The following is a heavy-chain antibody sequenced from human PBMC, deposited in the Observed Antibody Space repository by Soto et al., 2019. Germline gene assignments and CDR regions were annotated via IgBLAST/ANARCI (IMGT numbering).Heavy chain of an antibody. J-gene: IGHJ4*02. V-gene: IGHV3-21*01. CDR2: ISSSSSYI. D-gene: IGHD3-22*01. Sequence: PEVSLRLSCAASGFTFSSYSMNWVRQAPGKGLEWVSSISSSSSYIYYADSVKGRFTISRDNAKNSLYLQMNSLRAEDTAVYYCARDQNYYDSSGYPDYWGQGTLVTVSS. CDR1: GFTFSSYS. CDR3: ARDQNYYDSSGYPDY.